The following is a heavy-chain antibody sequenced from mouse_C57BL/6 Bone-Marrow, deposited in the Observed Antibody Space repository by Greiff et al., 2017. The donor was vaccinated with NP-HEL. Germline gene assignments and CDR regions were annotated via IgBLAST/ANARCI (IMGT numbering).Heavy chain of an antibody. CDR3: ASPYDYDVAWFAY. CDR1: GFTFSSYG. Sequence: EVQRVESGADLVKPGGSLKLSCAASGFTFSSYGMSWVRQTPDKRLEWVATISSGGSYTYYPDSVKGRFTISRDNAKNTLYLQMSSLKSEDTAMYYCASPYDYDVAWFAYWGQGTLVTVSA. D-gene: IGHD2-4*01. J-gene: IGHJ3*01. CDR2: ISSGGSYT. V-gene: IGHV5-6*01.